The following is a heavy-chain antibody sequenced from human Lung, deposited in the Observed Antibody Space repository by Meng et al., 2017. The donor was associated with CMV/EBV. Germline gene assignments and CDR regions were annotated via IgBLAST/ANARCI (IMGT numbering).Heavy chain of an antibody. CDR2: ISSSGSTI. Sequence: SCAASGFTFSDYYMSWVRQAPGKGLEWVSYISSSGSTIYYADPVKSRYTISRDNAKNSLYLQMNSLRSEDTSVYYCARVRLYSSSSGDYWGQGTLVTVSS. CDR1: GFTFSDYY. J-gene: IGHJ4*02. D-gene: IGHD6-6*01. V-gene: IGHV3-11*01. CDR3: ARVRLYSSSSGDY.